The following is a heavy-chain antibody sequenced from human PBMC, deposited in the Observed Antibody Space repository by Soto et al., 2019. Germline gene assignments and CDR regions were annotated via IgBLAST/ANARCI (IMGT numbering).Heavy chain of an antibody. Sequence: CGXTVSRNSAAWNWIRQSPSRGLEWLGRTYYRSKWYNDYAVSVKSRITINPDTSKNQFSLQLNSVTPEDTAVYYCAREGYYDFWRGYYGMDVWGQGTTVTVSS. V-gene: IGHV6-1*01. D-gene: IGHD3-3*01. CDR2: TYYRSKWYN. J-gene: IGHJ6*02. CDR3: AREGYYDFWRGYYGMDV. CDR1: GXTVSRNSAA.